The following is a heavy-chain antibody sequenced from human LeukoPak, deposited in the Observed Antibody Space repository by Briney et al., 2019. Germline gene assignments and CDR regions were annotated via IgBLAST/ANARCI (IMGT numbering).Heavy chain of an antibody. CDR1: GFTFSNVW. CDR3: STDFWSGYYTFFDV. CDR2: IKSKTDGGTI. D-gene: IGHD3-3*01. J-gene: IGHJ3*01. Sequence: GGSLRLSCAASGFTFSNVWMSWVRQAPGKGLEWVGRIKSKTDGGTIDYAAPVKGGVTISRDDSKNTLYLQMKSLKTEDTAVYYCSTDFWSGYYTFFDVWGQGTMVTVSS. V-gene: IGHV3-15*01.